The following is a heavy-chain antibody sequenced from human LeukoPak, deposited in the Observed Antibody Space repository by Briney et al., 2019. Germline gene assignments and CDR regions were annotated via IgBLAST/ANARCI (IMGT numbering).Heavy chain of an antibody. D-gene: IGHD6-13*01. J-gene: IGHJ4*02. CDR3: ARSIDIAAAEV. V-gene: IGHV3-33*01. CDR1: GFTLSSYG. CDR2: IWYDGSNK. Sequence: GGSLNFSWEGLGFTLSSYGLPWSGKAPGKGWEGVAVIWYDGSNKYYADSVKGRFTISRDNSKNTLYLQMNSLRAEDTAVYYCARSIDIAAAEVWGQGTLVTVSS.